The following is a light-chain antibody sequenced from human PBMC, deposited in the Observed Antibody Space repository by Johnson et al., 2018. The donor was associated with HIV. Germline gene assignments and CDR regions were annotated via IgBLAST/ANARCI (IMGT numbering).Light chain of an antibody. CDR2: DNN. J-gene: IGLJ1*01. Sequence: QAVLTQPPSMSAAPGQRVTISCSGSSSNIGNNYVSWYQQVPGAAPKLLIYDNNKRPSVIPARFSGSKSGTSATLGITGLQTGDEADYYCGTWDSSLSAGVFGTGTKVTVL. V-gene: IGLV1-51*01. CDR3: GTWDSSLSAGV. CDR1: SSNIGNNY.